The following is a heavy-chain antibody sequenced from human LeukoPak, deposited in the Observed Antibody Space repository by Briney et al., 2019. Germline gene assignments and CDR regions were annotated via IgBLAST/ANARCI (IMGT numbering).Heavy chain of an antibody. CDR1: GYTFTDYF. V-gene: IGHV1-2*02. J-gene: IGHJ3*02. CDR3: ARGSRITIFGVVMANDAFDI. D-gene: IGHD3-3*01. Sequence: ASVKVSFKSSGYTFTDYFMNWVRQAPGQGLERMGWINPKSGGTVYAQKFQGRVTMTRDTSSSTAYLELSRLRFDDTVVYYCARGSRITIFGVVMANDAFDIWGQGTMVTVSS. CDR2: INPKSGGT.